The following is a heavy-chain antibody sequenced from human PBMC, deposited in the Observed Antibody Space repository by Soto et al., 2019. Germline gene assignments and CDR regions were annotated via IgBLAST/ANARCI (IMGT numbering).Heavy chain of an antibody. CDR3: ARGGLGYCISTSCYGYYYGRDV. CDR1: GGTFSSYA. J-gene: IGHJ6*02. CDR2: IIPIFGTA. Sequence: QVQLVQSGAEVKKPGSSVKVSCKASGGTFSSYAISWVRQAPGQGLEWMGGIIPIFGTANYAQTFQGRVMLTTAESTSTAYRELSSMEAEATGVYYLARGGLGYCISTSCYGYYYGRDVWGQGTTVTVSS. D-gene: IGHD2-2*01. V-gene: IGHV1-69*05.